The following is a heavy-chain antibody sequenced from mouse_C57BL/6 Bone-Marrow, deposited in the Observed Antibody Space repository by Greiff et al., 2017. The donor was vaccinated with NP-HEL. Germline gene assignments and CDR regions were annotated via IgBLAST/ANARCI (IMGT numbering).Heavy chain of an antibody. Sequence: EVKVEESGGGLVQPGGSMKLSCAASGFTFSDAWMDWVRQSPEKGLEWVAEIRNKANNHATYYAESVKGRFTISRDDSKSSVYLQMNSLRAEDTGIYYCTRRPYDYDVRWYFDVWGTGTTVTVSS. CDR3: TRRPYDYDVRWYFDV. CDR1: GFTFSDAW. J-gene: IGHJ1*03. D-gene: IGHD2-4*01. CDR2: IRNKANNHAT. V-gene: IGHV6-6*01.